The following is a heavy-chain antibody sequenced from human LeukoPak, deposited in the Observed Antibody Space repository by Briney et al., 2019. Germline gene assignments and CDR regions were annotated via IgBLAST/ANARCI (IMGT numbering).Heavy chain of an antibody. D-gene: IGHD1-26*01. CDR3: ARRSGNYYGVDY. CDR1: GYSFTSYW. V-gene: IGHV5-51*01. CDR2: IYPDDSDT. J-gene: IGHJ4*02. Sequence: GESPKISCKVSGYSFTSYWIAWVRQMPGKGLEWMGIIYPDDSDTTYNPSFQGQVTISADKSISTAYLQWSSLKASDTAMYYCARRSGNYYGVDYWGQGMLVTVSS.